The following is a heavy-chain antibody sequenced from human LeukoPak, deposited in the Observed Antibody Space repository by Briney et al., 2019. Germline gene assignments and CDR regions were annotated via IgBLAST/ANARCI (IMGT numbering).Heavy chain of an antibody. CDR2: INHSGTT. J-gene: IGHJ4*02. CDR1: GEFFSGYY. Sequence: SETLSLTCGVHGEFFSGYYWSWIRQPPGKGREWLGDINHSGTTKYNPSLKSRVTISIDTSKNQFSLRVNSVTAADTAVYYCARLPLGAFGEVLNFDYWGQGSLVTVSS. D-gene: IGHD3-10*01. V-gene: IGHV4-34*01. CDR3: ARLPLGAFGEVLNFDY.